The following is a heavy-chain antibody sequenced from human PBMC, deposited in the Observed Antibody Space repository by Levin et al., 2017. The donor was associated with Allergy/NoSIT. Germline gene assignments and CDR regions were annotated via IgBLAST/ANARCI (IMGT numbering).Heavy chain of an antibody. Sequence: GGSLRLSCAASGFTFSSYGMHWVRQAPGKGLEWVAVIWYDGSNKYYADSVKGRFTISRDNSKNTLYLQMNSLRAEDTAVYYCARDGGIAVAGTKRSPDAFDIWGQGTMVTVSS. J-gene: IGHJ3*02. CDR3: ARDGGIAVAGTKRSPDAFDI. CDR1: GFTFSSYG. CDR2: IWYDGSNK. V-gene: IGHV3-33*01. D-gene: IGHD6-19*01.